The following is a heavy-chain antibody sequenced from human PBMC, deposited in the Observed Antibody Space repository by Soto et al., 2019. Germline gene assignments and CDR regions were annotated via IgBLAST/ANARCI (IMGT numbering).Heavy chain of an antibody. Sequence: PSETLSLTCTVSGGSISTGGHYWGWIRQHPGKGLEWIGYIYYSGSTYYNPSLKNRVTTSVDTSKNQFSLKLPSVTAADTAVYYCARVPGFYTYYGMDVWGQGTTVTVSS. J-gene: IGHJ6*02. D-gene: IGHD3-10*01. CDR1: GGSISTGGHY. CDR3: ARVPGFYTYYGMDV. V-gene: IGHV4-31*03. CDR2: IYYSGST.